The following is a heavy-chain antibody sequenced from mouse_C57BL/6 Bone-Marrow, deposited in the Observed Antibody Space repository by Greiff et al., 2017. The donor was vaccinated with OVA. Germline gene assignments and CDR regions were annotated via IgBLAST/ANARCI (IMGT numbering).Heavy chain of an antibody. CDR1: GFTIKDDY. CDR2: IDPENGDT. Sequence: EVQLQQSGAELVRPGASVKLSCTASGFTIKDDYMHWVKQRPEQGLEWIGWIDPENGDTEYASKFQGKATITADTSSNTAYLQLSSLTSEDTAVYYCTNFLYDYWGQGTTLTVSS. J-gene: IGHJ2*01. CDR3: TNFLYDY. V-gene: IGHV14-4*01.